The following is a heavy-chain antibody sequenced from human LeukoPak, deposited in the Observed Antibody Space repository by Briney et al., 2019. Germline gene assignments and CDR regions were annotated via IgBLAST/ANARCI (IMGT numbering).Heavy chain of an antibody. V-gene: IGHV4-34*01. CDR2: INHSGST. Sequence: SETLSLTCAVYGGSFNGYYCNWIRQPPGKGLEWIGEINHSGSTNYNPSLKSRVSISVDTSKNQFFLKLSSVTAADTAVYYCAGPQGQFDIWGQGTMVTVSS. J-gene: IGHJ3*02. CDR3: AGPQGQFDI. CDR1: GGSFNGYY.